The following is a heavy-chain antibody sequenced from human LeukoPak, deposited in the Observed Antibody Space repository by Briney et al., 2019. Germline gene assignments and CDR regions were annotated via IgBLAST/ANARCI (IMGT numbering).Heavy chain of an antibody. CDR2: ISSSSSYI. J-gene: IGHJ5*02. V-gene: IGHV3-21*01. D-gene: IGHD4-17*01. CDR1: RFTFSSSA. Sequence: GGSLRLSCAASRFTFSSSAMSWVRQAPGKGLEWVSSISSSSSYIYYADSVKGRFTISRDNAKNSLYLQMNSLRAEDTAVYYCAREMTTVTTSSWFDPWGQGTLVTVSS. CDR3: AREMTTVTTSSWFDP.